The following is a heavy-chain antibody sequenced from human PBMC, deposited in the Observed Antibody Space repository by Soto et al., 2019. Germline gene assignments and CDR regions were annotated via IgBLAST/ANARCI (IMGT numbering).Heavy chain of an antibody. J-gene: IGHJ3*02. CDR2: IIPIFGTA. CDR1: GGTFSSYA. V-gene: IGHV1-69*13. Sequence: GASVKVSCKASGGTFSSYAISWVRQAPGQGLEWMGGIIPIFGTANYAQKFQGRVTITADESTSTAYMELSSLRSEDTAVYYCARVVGRLWFGASGAFDIWGQGTMVTVSS. D-gene: IGHD3-10*01. CDR3: ARVVGRLWFGASGAFDI.